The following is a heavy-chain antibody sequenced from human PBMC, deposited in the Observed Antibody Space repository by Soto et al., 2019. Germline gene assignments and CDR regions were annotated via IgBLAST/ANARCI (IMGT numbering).Heavy chain of an antibody. CDR1: GFTFSSYA. D-gene: IGHD1-1*01. CDR2: ISYDGSNK. Sequence: QVQLVESGGGVVQPGRSLRLSCAASGFTFSSYAMHWVRQAPGKGLEWVAVISYDGSNKYYADSVKGRFTISRDNSKNTLYLQMNSLRAEDTAVYYCARANNWNDLERYSYYGMDVWGQGTTVTVSS. CDR3: ARANNWNDLERYSYYGMDV. J-gene: IGHJ6*02. V-gene: IGHV3-30-3*01.